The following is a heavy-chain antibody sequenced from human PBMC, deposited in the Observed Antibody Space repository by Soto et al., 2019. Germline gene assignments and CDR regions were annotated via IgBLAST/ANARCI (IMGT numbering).Heavy chain of an antibody. V-gene: IGHV1-46*01. D-gene: IGHD3-10*01. J-gene: IGHJ4*02. CDR1: GYTFTSYY. CDR2: INPSGGST. Sequence: GASVKVSCKASGYTFTSYYMHWVRQAPGQGLEWMGIINPSGGSTSYAQKFQGRVTMTRDTSTSTVYMELSSLRSEDTAVYYCARDYQLLWFGEPNIPEMPPRFDYWGQGTLVTVSS. CDR3: ARDYQLLWFGEPNIPEMPPRFDY.